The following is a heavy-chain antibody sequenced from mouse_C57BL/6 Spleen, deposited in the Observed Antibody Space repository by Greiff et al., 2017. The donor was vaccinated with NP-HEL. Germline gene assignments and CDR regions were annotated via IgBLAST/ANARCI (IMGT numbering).Heavy chain of an antibody. V-gene: IGHV1-42*01. CDR2: INPSTGGT. CDR1: GYSFTGYY. D-gene: IGHD4-1*01. J-gene: IGHJ2*01. Sequence: EVQLKESGPELVKPGASVKISCKASGYSFTGYYMNWVKQSPEKSLEWIGEINPSTGGTTYNQKFKAKATLTVDKSSSTAYMQLKSLTSEDSAVYYCARGTGSDYWGQGTTLTVSS. CDR3: ARGTGSDY.